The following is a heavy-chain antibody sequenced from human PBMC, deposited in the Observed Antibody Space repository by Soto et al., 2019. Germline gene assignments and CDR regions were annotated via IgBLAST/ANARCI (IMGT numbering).Heavy chain of an antibody. CDR2: IRSRAYGGTT. CDR3: TRESYDFWSGYYVYYYGMDV. D-gene: IGHD3-3*01. J-gene: IGHJ6*02. Sequence: PGGSLRLSCTASGFTFGDYAMSWFRQAPGKGLEWVGFIRSRAYGGTTEYAASVKGRFTISRDDSKSIAYLQMNSLKTEDTAVYYCTRESYDFWSGYYVYYYGMDVWGQGTTVTVSS. CDR1: GFTFGDYA. V-gene: IGHV3-49*03.